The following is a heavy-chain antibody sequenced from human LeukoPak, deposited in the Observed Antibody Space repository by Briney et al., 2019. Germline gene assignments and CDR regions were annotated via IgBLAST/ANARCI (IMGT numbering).Heavy chain of an antibody. Sequence: SETLSLTCTVSGGSIGSYYWNCIRQPPGKGLEWIGHIYYSGSTNYNPSLKSRVTISVDTSKNQFSLKLSSVTAADTAVYYCARGGWYPESFQHWGQGALVTVSS. CDR2: IYYSGST. CDR1: GGSIGSYY. CDR3: ARGGWYPESFQH. J-gene: IGHJ1*01. D-gene: IGHD6-19*01. V-gene: IGHV4-59*01.